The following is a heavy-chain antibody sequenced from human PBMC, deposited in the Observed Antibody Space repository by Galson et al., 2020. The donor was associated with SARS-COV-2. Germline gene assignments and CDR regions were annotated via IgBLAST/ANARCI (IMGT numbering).Heavy chain of an antibody. CDR1: GYTLTELS. CDR2: FDPEDGET. CDR3: ATATPITMTGWFDT. Sequence: ASVKVSCKASGYTLTELSMHWVRQAPGKGLEWMGGFDPEDGETIYAQKFQGRVTMTEDTSTDTAYMELSSLRSEDTAVYYCATATPITMTGWFDTWGQGTRVTVSS. D-gene: IGHD3-22*01. V-gene: IGHV1-24*01. J-gene: IGHJ5*02.